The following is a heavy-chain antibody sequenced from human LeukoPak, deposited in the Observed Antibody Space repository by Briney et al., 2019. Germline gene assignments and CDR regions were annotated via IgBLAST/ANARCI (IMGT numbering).Heavy chain of an antibody. CDR2: IRGSDGRT. V-gene: IGHV3-23*01. CDR1: GFTFSSYA. D-gene: IGHD2-2*02. Sequence: GGSLRLSCAASGFTFSSYAMSWVRQAPGKGLEWVSGIRGSDGRTYYADSVKGHFTISRDNSKNTLFLQMNGLTAEDTAVYYCAKDARSCTSSACYTVSTYYFDSWGQGTLVSVSS. CDR3: AKDARSCTSSACYTVSTYYFDS. J-gene: IGHJ4*02.